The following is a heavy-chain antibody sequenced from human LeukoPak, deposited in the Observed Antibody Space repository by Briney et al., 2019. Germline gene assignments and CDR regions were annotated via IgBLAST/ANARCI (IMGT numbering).Heavy chain of an antibody. D-gene: IGHD5-18*01. CDR3: ARTRGYSYGVNPYYFDY. CDR2: IIPIFGTA. CDR1: GGTFSSYA. J-gene: IGHJ4*02. Sequence: SVKVSCKASGGTFSSYAISWVRQAPGQGLEWMGGIIPIFGTANYAQKFQGRVTITADESTSTAYMELSSLRSEDTAVYYCARTRGYSYGVNPYYFDYWGQGTLVTVSS. V-gene: IGHV1-69*13.